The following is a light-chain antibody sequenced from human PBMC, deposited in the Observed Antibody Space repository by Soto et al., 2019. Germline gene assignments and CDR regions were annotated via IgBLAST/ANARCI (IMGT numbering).Light chain of an antibody. V-gene: IGLV1-44*01. CDR1: SSNIGRNT. CDR3: AAWDDSLNGVV. CDR2: SNN. Sequence: QSVLTQPPSASGTPGQRVTISCSGSSSNIGRNTVNWYQQLPGTAPKLLIYSNNRRPSGVPARFSGSKSGTSASLAISGLQSEDEADYFCAAWDDSLNGVVFGGGTKLTVL. J-gene: IGLJ2*01.